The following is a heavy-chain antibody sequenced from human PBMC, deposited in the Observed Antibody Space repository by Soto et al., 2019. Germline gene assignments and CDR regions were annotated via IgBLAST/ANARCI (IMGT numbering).Heavy chain of an antibody. D-gene: IGHD3-16*01. CDR3: AHAYGGESPL. J-gene: IGHJ4*02. V-gene: IGHV2-5*02. CDR2: IYWDDSK. Sequence: QITLKESGPTLVKPTQTLTLTCTFSGFSLTTDRVGVGWIRQPPGEALEWLAVIYWDDSKTYRPSLESRLTNPQDTSKNQGALTMTHMGPPETATYYCAHAYGGESPLWGQGTLVTVSS. CDR1: GFSLTTDRVG.